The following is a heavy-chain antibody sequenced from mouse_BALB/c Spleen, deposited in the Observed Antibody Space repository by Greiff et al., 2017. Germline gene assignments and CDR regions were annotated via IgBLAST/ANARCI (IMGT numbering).Heavy chain of an antibody. CDR2: IWGDGST. CDR3: ARERGDYYGSSYYWYFDV. Sequence: VKLVESGPGLVAPSQSLSITCTVSGFSLTGYGVNWVRQPPGKGLEWLGMIWGDGSTDYNSALKSRLSISKDNSKSQVFLKMNSLQTDDTARYYCARERGDYYGSSYYWYFDVWGAGTTVTVSS. V-gene: IGHV2-6-7*01. CDR1: GFSLTGYG. J-gene: IGHJ1*01. D-gene: IGHD1-1*01.